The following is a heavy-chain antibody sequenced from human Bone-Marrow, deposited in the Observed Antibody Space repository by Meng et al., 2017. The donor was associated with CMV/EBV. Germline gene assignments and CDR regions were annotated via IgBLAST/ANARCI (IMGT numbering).Heavy chain of an antibody. CDR3: ATAGGYSNNIFGVAP. D-gene: IGHD4-11*01. CDR2: IDTRSTSI. V-gene: IGHV3-21*01. Sequence: GGSLRLSCVASGFRFMSYSMIWVRQAPGKGLECVSSIDTRSTSIEYEDSVKGRFTISRDNARNSLYLEMNRLRVEDTAVYYCATAGGYSNNIFGVAPWGQGTRVTGSS. CDR1: GFRFMSYS. J-gene: IGHJ5*02.